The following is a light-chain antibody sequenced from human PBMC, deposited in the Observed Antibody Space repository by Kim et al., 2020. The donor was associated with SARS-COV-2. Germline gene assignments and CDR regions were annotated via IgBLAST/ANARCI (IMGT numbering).Light chain of an antibody. V-gene: IGLV1-47*01. CDR3: AAWDDSLSGWV. J-gene: IGLJ3*02. Sequence: GQRVTISCPGSSSNIGSNYVYWYQQRPGTAPKPLIYRNNQRPSGVPDRFSGSKSGTSASLAISGLRSEDEADYYCAAWDDSLSGWVFGGGTQLTVL. CDR2: RNN. CDR1: SSNIGSNY.